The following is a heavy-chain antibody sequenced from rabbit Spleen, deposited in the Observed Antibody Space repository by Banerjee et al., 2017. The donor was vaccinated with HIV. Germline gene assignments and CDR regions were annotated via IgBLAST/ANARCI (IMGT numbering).Heavy chain of an antibody. Sequence: QEQLEESGGDLVKPEGSLTLTCTASGFSFSSGYYVCWVRQAPGKGPEWIACIGASTGGTYYASWAKGRFTISKTSSTTVTLQVTRLTAADTATYFCARDTSSSFSSYGMDLWGQGTLVTVS. CDR3: ARDTSSSFSSYGMDL. D-gene: IGHD1-1*01. J-gene: IGHJ6*01. CDR2: IGASTGGT. V-gene: IGHV1S45*01. CDR1: GFSFSSGYY.